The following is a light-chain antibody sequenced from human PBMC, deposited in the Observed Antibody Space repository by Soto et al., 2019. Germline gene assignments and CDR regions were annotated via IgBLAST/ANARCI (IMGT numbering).Light chain of an antibody. Sequence: DIQMTQSPSTLSASVGDRVTITCRASQSISSWLAWYQQKPGKAPKLLIYKASSLESGVPSRFSGSGSGTEFTLTISSLQSDDSATYYCQQYQTWTFGQGTKVEIK. V-gene: IGKV1-5*03. CDR3: QQYQTWT. CDR2: KAS. J-gene: IGKJ1*01. CDR1: QSISSW.